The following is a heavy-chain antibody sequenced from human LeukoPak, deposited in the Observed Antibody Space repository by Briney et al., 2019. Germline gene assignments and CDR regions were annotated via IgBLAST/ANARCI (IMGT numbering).Heavy chain of an antibody. Sequence: GGSLRLSCAASGFTFSSYAMHWVRQAPGKGLEWVAVISYDGSNKYYADSVKGRFTISRDNSKNTLYLQMNSLRAEDTAVYYCARVMAYCGGDCYSADDYWGQGTLVTVSS. V-gene: IGHV3-30-3*01. CDR1: GFTFSSYA. CDR3: ARVMAYCGGDCYSADDY. J-gene: IGHJ4*02. CDR2: ISYDGSNK. D-gene: IGHD2-21*02.